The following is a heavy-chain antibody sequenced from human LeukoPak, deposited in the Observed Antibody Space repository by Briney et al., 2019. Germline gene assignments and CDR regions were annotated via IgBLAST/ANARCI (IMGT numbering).Heavy chain of an antibody. Sequence: GGSLSLSCAASDFTFGSYWMIWVRRAPGRGGEWVSNINRGGSKNHFVHSVKGRFTISRDNAKNFLYLQMNSLRAEDTAVYFCARDSSPYCGDDCYFDAFDLWGQGTMVTVSS. V-gene: IGHV3-7*03. CDR3: ARDSSPYCGDDCYFDAFDL. D-gene: IGHD2-21*02. CDR2: INRGGSKN. CDR1: DFTFGSYW. J-gene: IGHJ3*01.